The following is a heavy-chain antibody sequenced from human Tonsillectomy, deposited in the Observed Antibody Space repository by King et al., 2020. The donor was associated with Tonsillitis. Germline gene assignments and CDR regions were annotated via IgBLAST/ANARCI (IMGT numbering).Heavy chain of an antibody. CDR2: INIGAGST. CDR3: AKITFGDYMPFDY. CDR1: GFTFSNYA. Sequence: DVQLVESGGGLVQPGGSLRLSCAASGFTFSNYAMSWVRQAPGKGLEWVSTINIGAGSTSFADSVKGRFTISRDDSKDTLYLQMNSLRADDAAVYYCAKITFGDYMPFDYWGQGTLVTVSS. V-gene: IGHV3-23*04. J-gene: IGHJ4*02. D-gene: IGHD4-17*01.